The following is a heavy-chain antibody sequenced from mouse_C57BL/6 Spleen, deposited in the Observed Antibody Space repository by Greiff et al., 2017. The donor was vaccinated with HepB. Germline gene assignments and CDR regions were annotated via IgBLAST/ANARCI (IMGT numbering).Heavy chain of an antibody. CDR1: GFTFSSYG. D-gene: IGHD2-10*02. CDR3: ARQKGPYGNQIFDY. Sequence: EVQVVESGGDLVKPGGSLKLSCAASGFTFSSYGMSWVRQTPDKRLEWVATISSGGSYTYYPDSVKGRFTISRDNAKNTLYLQMSSLKSEDTAMYYCARQKGPYGNQIFDYWGQGTTLTVSS. CDR2: ISSGGSYT. V-gene: IGHV5-6*01. J-gene: IGHJ2*01.